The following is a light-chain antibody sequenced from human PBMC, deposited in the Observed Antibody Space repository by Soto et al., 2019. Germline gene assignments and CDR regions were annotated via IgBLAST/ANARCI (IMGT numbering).Light chain of an antibody. V-gene: IGLV2-14*01. CDR1: SSDVGSYNY. CDR2: EVT. J-gene: IGLJ7*01. Sequence: QSVLTQPASVSGSPGQSITISCTGTSSDVGSYNYVSWYQQHPGQAPKLIIYEVTNRPSGVSNRFSGSKSGNTASLTISGLQAEDEADYFCSSYTSSGTWVFGGGTQLTVL. CDR3: SSYTSSGTWV.